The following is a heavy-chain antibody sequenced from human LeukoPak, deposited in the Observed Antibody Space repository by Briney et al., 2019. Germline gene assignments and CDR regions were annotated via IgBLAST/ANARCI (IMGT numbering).Heavy chain of an antibody. J-gene: IGHJ4*02. CDR3: ARAGQAAGAYVFDY. V-gene: IGHV4-30-4*02. D-gene: IGHD6-13*01. CDR2: IYYSGHI. CDR1: GGSISSGDYY. Sequence: SETLSLTCTVSGGSISSGDYYWSWIRQPPGKGLEWIGYIYYSGHIYYNPSLKSRLTISVDTSKNQFSLKLSSVTAADTAVYYCARAGQAAGAYVFDYWGQGTLVTVSS.